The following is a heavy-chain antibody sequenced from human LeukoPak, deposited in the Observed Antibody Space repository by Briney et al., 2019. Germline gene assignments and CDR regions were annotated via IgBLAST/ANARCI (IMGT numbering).Heavy chain of an antibody. CDR2: ISGSGGST. CDR3: ARSNQADDY. V-gene: IGHV3-23*01. D-gene: IGHD1-14*01. J-gene: IGHJ4*02. Sequence: GGSLRLSCAPSGFTFSSYAMSWVRQAPGKGPEWVSAISGSGGSTYYADSVKGRFTISRDNSKNTLYLQMDSLRAEDTGVYYCARSNQADDYWGQGTLVTVSS. CDR1: GFTFSSYA.